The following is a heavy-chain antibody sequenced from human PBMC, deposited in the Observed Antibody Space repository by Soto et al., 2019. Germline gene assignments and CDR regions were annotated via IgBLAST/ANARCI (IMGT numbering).Heavy chain of an antibody. J-gene: IGHJ4*02. D-gene: IGHD7-27*01. CDR2: INHSGST. CDR3: ASLGGGTGHYFDY. Sequence: QVQLQQWGAGLLKPSETLSLTCAVYGGSFSGYYWSWIHQPPGKGLEWIGEINHSGSTNYNPSLKSRVTISVDTSKNQFSLKLSSVTAADTAVYYCASLGGGTGHYFDYWGQGTLVTVSS. V-gene: IGHV4-34*01. CDR1: GGSFSGYY.